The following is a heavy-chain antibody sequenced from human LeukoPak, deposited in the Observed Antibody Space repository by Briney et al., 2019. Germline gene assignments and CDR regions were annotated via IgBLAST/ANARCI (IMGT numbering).Heavy chain of an antibody. CDR2: INHRGST. CDR3: ARVSYDSSGYVGSFDAFDI. Sequence: PSETLSLTCAGYGGSFSDYYWTWIRQPPGKGLEWMGEINHRGSTHYNPSLKSRVTISVDTSKKQFSLQLNSVTPEDTAVYYCARVSYDSSGYVGSFDAFDIWGPGTMVTVSS. CDR1: GGSFSDYY. D-gene: IGHD3-22*01. V-gene: IGHV4-34*01. J-gene: IGHJ3*02.